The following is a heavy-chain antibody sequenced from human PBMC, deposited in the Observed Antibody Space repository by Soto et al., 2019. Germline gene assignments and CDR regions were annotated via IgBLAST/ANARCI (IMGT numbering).Heavy chain of an antibody. CDR1: GGSFSGYY. V-gene: IGHV4-34*01. CDR2: INHSGST. J-gene: IGHJ6*03. CDR3: ARPVVVPAAMRFGFGHNRGNCMDV. Sequence: SETLSLTCAVYGGSFSGYYWSWIRQPPGKGLEWIGEINHSGSTNYNPSLKSRVTISVDTSKNQFSLKLSSVTAADTAVYYCARPVVVPAAMRFGFGHNRGNCMDVWGKGTTVTVSS. D-gene: IGHD2-2*01.